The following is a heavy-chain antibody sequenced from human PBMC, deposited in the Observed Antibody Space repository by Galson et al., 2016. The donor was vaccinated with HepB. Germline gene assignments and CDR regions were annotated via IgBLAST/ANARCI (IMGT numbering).Heavy chain of an antibody. CDR3: ASMSGTTWFAP. CDR1: GGSITSTNW. D-gene: IGHD3-10*01. CDR2: IYHSGST. J-gene: IGHJ5*02. V-gene: IGHV4-4*02. Sequence: SETLSLTCTVSGGSITSTNWWSWVRHPPGKGLEWIGEIYHSGSTNYSPSLRSRVTISVDKSKNQFSLKLRSVTGADTAVYYCASMSGTTWFAPWGQGTLVTVYS.